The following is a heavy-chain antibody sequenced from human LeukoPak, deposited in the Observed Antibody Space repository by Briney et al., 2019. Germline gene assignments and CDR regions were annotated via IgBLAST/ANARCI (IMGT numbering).Heavy chain of an antibody. CDR2: INHSGST. Sequence: SETLSLTCAVYGGSFSGYHWSWIRQPPGKGLEWIGEINHSGSTNYNPSLKSRVTISVDTSKNQFSLKLSSVTAADMAVYYCARGGYNRDFDYWGQGTLVTVSS. CDR3: ARGGYNRDFDY. CDR1: GGSFSGYH. D-gene: IGHD1-14*01. J-gene: IGHJ4*02. V-gene: IGHV4-34*01.